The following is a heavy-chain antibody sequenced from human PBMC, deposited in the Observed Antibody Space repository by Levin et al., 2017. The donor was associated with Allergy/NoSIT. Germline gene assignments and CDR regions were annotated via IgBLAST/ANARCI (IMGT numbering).Heavy chain of an antibody. Sequence: GGSLRLSCAASGFTFSDYYMSWIRQAPGKGLEWVSYISSSSSYTNYADSVKGRFTISRDNAKNSLYLQMNSLRAEDTAVYYCARVYYGSGSYYFDYWGQGTLVTVSS. J-gene: IGHJ4*02. D-gene: IGHD3-10*01. CDR2: ISSSSSYT. V-gene: IGHV3-11*03. CDR1: GFTFSDYY. CDR3: ARVYYGSGSYYFDY.